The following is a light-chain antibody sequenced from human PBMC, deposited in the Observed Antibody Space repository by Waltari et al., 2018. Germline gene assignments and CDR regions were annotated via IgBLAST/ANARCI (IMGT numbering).Light chain of an antibody. CDR2: DAS. V-gene: IGKV3-20*01. CDR3: QKYVSLPAT. CDR1: QSVGKS. Sequence: EIVLTQSPGTLSLSPGERATLSCRASQSVGKSLAWYQQKPGQAPRHLIYDASSRATGIPDRFSGSGFGTDFSLTISRLEPEDFAVYYCQKYVSLPATFGQGTKVEIK. J-gene: IGKJ1*01.